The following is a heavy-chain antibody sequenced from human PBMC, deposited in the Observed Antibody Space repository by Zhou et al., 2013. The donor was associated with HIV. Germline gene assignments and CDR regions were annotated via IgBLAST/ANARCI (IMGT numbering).Heavy chain of an antibody. J-gene: IGHJ6*03. CDR1: GGTFSSYA. CDR2: IIPILGIA. D-gene: IGHD1-26*01. Sequence: QVQLVQSGAEVKKPGSSVKVSCKASGGTFSSYAISWVRQAPGQGLEWMGRIIPILGIANYAQKFQGRVTITADKSTSTAYMELSSLRSEDTAVYYCARGVVGPVGRYMDVWGKGTTVTVSS. V-gene: IGHV1-69*04. CDR3: ARGVVGPVGRYMDV.